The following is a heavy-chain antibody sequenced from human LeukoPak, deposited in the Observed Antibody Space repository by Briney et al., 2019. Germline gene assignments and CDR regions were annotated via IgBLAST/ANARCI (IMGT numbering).Heavy chain of an antibody. CDR3: ARDGGGSYFDY. Sequence: SGGSLRLSCAASGFTFSSYRMNWVRQAPGKGLEWVASISRSRSYIYYADSVKGRFTISRDNAKKSLYLQMNSLRAEDTAVYYCARDGGGSYFDYWGEGTLVTVSS. D-gene: IGHD1-26*01. J-gene: IGHJ4*02. CDR1: GFTFSSYR. V-gene: IGHV3-21*01. CDR2: ISRSRSYI.